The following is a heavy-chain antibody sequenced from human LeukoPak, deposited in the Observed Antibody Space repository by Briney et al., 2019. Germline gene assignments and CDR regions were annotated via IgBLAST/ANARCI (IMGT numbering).Heavy chain of an antibody. V-gene: IGHV3-30*02. CDR1: GFTFSTYG. Sequence: PGGSLRLSCAASGFTFSTYGMHWVRQAPGKGLEWVAFIQYDGSDEHYADSVKGRFTISRDNAKNSLYLQMNSLRAEDTAVYYCARDFWFGYYYYGMDVWGQGTTVTVSS. CDR2: IQYDGSDE. CDR3: ARDFWFGYYYYGMDV. J-gene: IGHJ6*02. D-gene: IGHD3-10*01.